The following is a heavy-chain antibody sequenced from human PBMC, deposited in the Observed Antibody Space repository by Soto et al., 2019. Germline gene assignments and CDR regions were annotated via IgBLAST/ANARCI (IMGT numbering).Heavy chain of an antibody. Sequence: EVQLLESGGSWVQPGESLRLSCAASGFTFSSHAMTWVRQAPGKGLEWVSDISGSGGSMFYADSVKGRFTISRDNSKNTLYLQMNSLRAEDTALYYCAKDPSETLPYGEPFDNWGRGTLVTVSS. V-gene: IGHV3-23*01. D-gene: IGHD3-10*01. CDR2: ISGSGGSM. CDR3: AKDPSETLPYGEPFDN. CDR1: GFTFSSHA. J-gene: IGHJ4*02.